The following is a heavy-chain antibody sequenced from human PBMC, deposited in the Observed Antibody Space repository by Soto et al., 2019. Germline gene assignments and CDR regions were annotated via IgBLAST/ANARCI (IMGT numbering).Heavy chain of an antibody. V-gene: IGHV3-21*01. Sequence: GGSLRLSCAASGFTFRSVTMNWVRQAPGKGLEWVSTISSNSAYIYYTDALRGRFTISRDNAKNSLHLQMNSLRAEDTAVYYCTRDASRDSSARGWFDPWGPGTLVTVSS. CDR2: ISSNSAYI. J-gene: IGHJ5*02. CDR1: GFTFRSVT. CDR3: TRDASRDSSARGWFDP. D-gene: IGHD6-13*01.